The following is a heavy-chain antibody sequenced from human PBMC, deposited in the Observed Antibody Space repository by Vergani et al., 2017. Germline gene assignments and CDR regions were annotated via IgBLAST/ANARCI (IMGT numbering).Heavy chain of an antibody. Sequence: QVQLQESGPGLVKPSQTLSLTCTVSGGSISSYYLSWIRQPPGKGLEWIGYIYYSGSTNDSPPLKSRVTITVDTSKNQFSLKLSTVTAADTAVYYCARRGSARWFDPWGQGTLVTVSS. CDR3: ARRGSARWFDP. V-gene: IGHV4-59*01. CDR2: IYYSGST. CDR1: GGSISSYY. J-gene: IGHJ5*02. D-gene: IGHD6-6*01.